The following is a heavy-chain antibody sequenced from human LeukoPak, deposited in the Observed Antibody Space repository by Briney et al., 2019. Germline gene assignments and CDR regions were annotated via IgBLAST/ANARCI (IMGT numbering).Heavy chain of an antibody. CDR3: AKDGVYYYDSSLYYFDY. CDR1: GFTFSSYA. J-gene: IGHJ4*02. CDR2: ISGSGGST. V-gene: IGHV3-23*01. Sequence: GGPLRLSCAASGFTFSSYAMSWVRQAPGKGLEWVSAISGSGGSTYYADSVKGRFTISRDNSKNTLYLQMNSLRAEDTAVYYCAKDGVYYYDSSLYYFDYWGQGTLVTVSS. D-gene: IGHD3-22*01.